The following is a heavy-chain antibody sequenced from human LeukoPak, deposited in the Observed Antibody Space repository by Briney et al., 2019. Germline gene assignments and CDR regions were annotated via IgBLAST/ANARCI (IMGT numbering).Heavy chain of an antibody. CDR2: ISSSSSYI. D-gene: IGHD6-19*01. Sequence: GGSLRLSCVASGFTFSSYSMNWVRQAPGKGLEWVSFISSSSSYIYYADSVKGRFTISRDNAKNSLYLQMNSLRAEDTAVYYCARDLREYSSGPNVWGQGTLVTVSS. CDR3: ARDLREYSSGPNV. J-gene: IGHJ4*02. CDR1: GFTFSSYS. V-gene: IGHV3-21*01.